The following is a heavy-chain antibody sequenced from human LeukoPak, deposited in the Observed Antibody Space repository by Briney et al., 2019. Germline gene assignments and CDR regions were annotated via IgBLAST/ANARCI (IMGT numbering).Heavy chain of an antibody. Sequence: ASVKVSCKASGYTFTSYDINWVRQATGQGLEWMGWMNPNSGNTGYAQKFQGRVTITRNTSISTAYMELSSLGSEDTAVYYCARTRRGQLWNRARDFDYWGQGTLVTVSS. V-gene: IGHV1-8*03. D-gene: IGHD5-18*01. CDR1: GYTFTSYD. J-gene: IGHJ4*02. CDR3: ARTRRGQLWNRARDFDY. CDR2: MNPNSGNT.